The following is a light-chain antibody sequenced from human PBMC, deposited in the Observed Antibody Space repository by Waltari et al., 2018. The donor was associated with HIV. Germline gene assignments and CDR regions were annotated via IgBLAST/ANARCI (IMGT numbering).Light chain of an antibody. CDR1: QPVGAY. V-gene: IGKV3-20*01. CDR2: GTS. Sequence: LTQSPGTLSLSPGERATLFCRASQPVGAYISWYQHKSGQPPRLLIYGTSFRAPGVPDSFGASGSGTDFTLTITRLEPEDFAVYYCQRYDSSPRFTFGQGTNLEI. CDR3: QRYDSSPRFT. J-gene: IGKJ2*01.